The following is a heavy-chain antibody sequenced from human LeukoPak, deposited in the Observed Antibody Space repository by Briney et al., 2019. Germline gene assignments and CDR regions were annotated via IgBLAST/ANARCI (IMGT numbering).Heavy chain of an antibody. V-gene: IGHV1-24*01. J-gene: IGHJ4*02. CDR2: FDPEDGET. CDR1: GYTLTELS. CDR3: ATASRDGYVLSRYFDY. D-gene: IGHD5-24*01. Sequence: ASVKVSCKVSGYTLTELSMHWVRQAPGKGLEWMGGFDPEDGETIYAQKFQGRVTMTEDTSTDTAYMELSSLRSEDTAVYYCATASRDGYVLSRYFDYWGQGTLVTVSS.